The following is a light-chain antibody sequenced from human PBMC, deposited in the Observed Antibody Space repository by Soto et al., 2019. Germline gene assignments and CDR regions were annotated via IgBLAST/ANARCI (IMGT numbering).Light chain of an antibody. J-gene: IGLJ1*01. V-gene: IGLV1-40*01. CDR2: GNT. Sequence: QSVLTQPPSASGTPGQRVTLSCSGSTSNIGTNTVNWFQHVPGSAPKLLIYGNTNRPSGVPDRFSGSKSGTSASLAITGLQAEDEADYYCQSYDSSLSGFYVFGTGTKLTVL. CDR1: TSNIGTNT. CDR3: QSYDSSLSGFYV.